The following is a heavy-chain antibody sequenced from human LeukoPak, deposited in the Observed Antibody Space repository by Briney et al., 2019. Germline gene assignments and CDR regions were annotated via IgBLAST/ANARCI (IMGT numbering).Heavy chain of an antibody. CDR1: GFTFSTYW. V-gene: IGHV3-7*01. CDR2: MKRDGSGV. D-gene: IGHD2-2*02. Sequence: GGSLRLSCAASGFTFSTYWMTWVRQAPGKGLEWVANMKRDGSGVYYANSVKGHFNISRDNAKHSLYLPMNSLRAEDTAVYYCASYTEYYFDYWGQGTLVTVSS. J-gene: IGHJ4*02. CDR3: ASYTEYYFDY.